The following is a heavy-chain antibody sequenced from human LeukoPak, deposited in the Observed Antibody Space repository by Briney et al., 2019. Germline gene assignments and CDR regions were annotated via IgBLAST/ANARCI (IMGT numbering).Heavy chain of an antibody. CDR2: IYYSGST. D-gene: IGHD3-10*01. V-gene: IGHV4-31*03. CDR1: GGSISSGGYY. CDR3: ARVIRTMVPPTQNWFDP. J-gene: IGHJ5*02. Sequence: PSQTLSLTCTVSGGSISSGGYYWSWIRQHPGKGLEWIGYIYYSGSTYYNPSLKSRVTISVDTSKNQFSLKLSSVTAADTAVYYCARVIRTMVPPTQNWFDPWGQGTLVTVSS.